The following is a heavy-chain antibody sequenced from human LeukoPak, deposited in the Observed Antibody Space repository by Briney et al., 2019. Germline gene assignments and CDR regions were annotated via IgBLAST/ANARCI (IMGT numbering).Heavy chain of an antibody. D-gene: IGHD1-26*01. CDR1: GFTFSSYA. V-gene: IGHV3-23*01. CDR2: ISGSGGST. J-gene: IGHJ4*02. Sequence: QPGGSLRLSCAASGFTFSSYAMSWVRQAPGKGLEWVSAISGSGGSTYYADSVKGRFTISRDNSKNTLYLQMNSLRAEDTAVYYCAKGVIKIVGATRNYFDYWGQGTLVTVSS. CDR3: AKGVIKIVGATRNYFDY.